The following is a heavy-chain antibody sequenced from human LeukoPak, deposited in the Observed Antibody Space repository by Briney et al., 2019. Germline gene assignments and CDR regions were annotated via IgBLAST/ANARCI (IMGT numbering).Heavy chain of an antibody. Sequence: GGSLRLSCAASGFTFSNYWMHWVRQAPGRGLVWVSSISSSSSYIYYADSVKGRFTISRDNAKNSLYLQMNSLRAEDTAVYYCARDDQLLFDYWGQGTLVTVSS. V-gene: IGHV3-21*01. CDR2: ISSSSSYI. D-gene: IGHD2-2*01. CDR3: ARDDQLLFDY. J-gene: IGHJ4*02. CDR1: GFTFSNYW.